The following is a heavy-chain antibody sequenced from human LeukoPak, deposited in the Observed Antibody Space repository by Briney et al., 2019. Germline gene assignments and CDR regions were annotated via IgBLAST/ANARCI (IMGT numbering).Heavy chain of an antibody. J-gene: IGHJ3*01. CDR2: ISWNSGSI. V-gene: IGHV3-9*01. Sequence: GGSLRLSCAASGFTFDDYAMHWVRQAPGKGLEWVSGISWNSGSIGYADSVKGRFTLSRDNAKNSLYLQLNSLRAEDTAVYYCAREGSYKDDFDLWGQGTMVTVSS. CDR3: AREGSYKDDFDL. D-gene: IGHD1-26*01. CDR1: GFTFDDYA.